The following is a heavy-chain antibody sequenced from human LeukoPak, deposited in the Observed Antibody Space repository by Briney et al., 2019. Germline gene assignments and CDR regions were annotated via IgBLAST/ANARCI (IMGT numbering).Heavy chain of an antibody. CDR3: AKGNWGSYYFDY. Sequence: GGSLRLSCAASGFTFSSYGRHWVRQAPGKGLEWVAFIRYDGSNKYYADSVKGRFTISRDNSKNTLYLQMNSLRAEDTAVYYCAKGNWGSYYFDYWGQGTLVTVSS. V-gene: IGHV3-30*02. CDR2: IRYDGSNK. D-gene: IGHD7-27*01. J-gene: IGHJ4*02. CDR1: GFTFSSYG.